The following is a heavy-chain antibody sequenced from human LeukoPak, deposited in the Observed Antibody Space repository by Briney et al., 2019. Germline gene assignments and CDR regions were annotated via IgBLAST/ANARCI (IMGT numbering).Heavy chain of an antibody. D-gene: IGHD5-12*01. Sequence: PSETLSLTCTVSGGSISIYYWSWIRQPAGKGLEWIGHIYTNGSTKYKSSLKSRVTMSVDTTKNQLSLKLSSVTAADTAVYYCARVWGSYSGYDQNWFDPWGQGTLVTVSS. V-gene: IGHV4-4*07. CDR3: ARVWGSYSGYDQNWFDP. J-gene: IGHJ5*02. CDR2: IYTNGST. CDR1: GGSISIYY.